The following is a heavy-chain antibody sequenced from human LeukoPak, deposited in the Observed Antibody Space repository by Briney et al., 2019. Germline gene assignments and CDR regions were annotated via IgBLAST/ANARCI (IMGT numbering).Heavy chain of an antibody. CDR3: AKVAAAIIPYYFDY. Sequence: GGSLRLSCAASGFTFDDYAMHWVRQALGKGLEWVSLISGDGGSTYYADSVKGRFTISRDNSKNSLYLQMNSLRTEDTALYYCAKVAAAIIPYYFDYWGQGTLVTVSS. J-gene: IGHJ4*02. CDR2: ISGDGGST. D-gene: IGHD6-13*01. CDR1: GFTFDDYA. V-gene: IGHV3-43*02.